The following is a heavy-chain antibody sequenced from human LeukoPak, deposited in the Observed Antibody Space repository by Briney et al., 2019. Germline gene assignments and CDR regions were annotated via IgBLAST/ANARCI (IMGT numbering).Heavy chain of an antibody. J-gene: IGHJ5*02. Sequence: SETLSLTCTVSGGSISSSSYYWGWIRQPPGKGLEWIGGIYYSGSTYYNPSLKSRVTISVDTSKNQFSLKLSSVTAADTAVYYCARDGNTIPWRGGLNWFDPWGQGTLVTVSS. V-gene: IGHV4-39*07. D-gene: IGHD1-7*01. CDR3: ARDGNTIPWRGGLNWFDP. CDR2: IYYSGST. CDR1: GGSISSSSYY.